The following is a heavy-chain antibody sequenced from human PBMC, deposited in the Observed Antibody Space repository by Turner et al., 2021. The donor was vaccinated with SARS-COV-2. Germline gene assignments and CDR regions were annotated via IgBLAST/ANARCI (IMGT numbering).Heavy chain of an antibody. CDR1: GFTFSSYS. CDR2: ISSTSSYI. Sequence: EVQLVESGGGLVQPGGSLRLSCAGSGFTFSSYSMNWVRQAPGEGLEWVSSISSTSSYISYADSVKGRFTISRDNAKNSLYLQMNSLRAEDTAVYYCARQLGYCSSTICYRFLRGGMDVWGQGTTFTVSS. V-gene: IGHV3-21*01. D-gene: IGHD2-2*01. CDR3: ARQLGYCSSTICYRFLRGGMDV. J-gene: IGHJ6*02.